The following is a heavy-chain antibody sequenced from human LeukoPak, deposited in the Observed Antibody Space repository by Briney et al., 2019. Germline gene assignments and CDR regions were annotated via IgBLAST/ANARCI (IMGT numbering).Heavy chain of an antibody. CDR2: IIPIFGTA. D-gene: IGHD2-2*02. CDR3: ARGGGAYCSSTSCYTNWFDP. CDR1: GGTFSSYA. J-gene: IGHJ5*02. Sequence: SVKVSCKASGGTFSSYAIIWVRQAPGQGLEWMGGIIPIFGTANYAQKFQGRVTITTDESTSTAYMELSSLRSEDTAVYYCARGGGAYCSSTSCYTNWFDPWGQGTLVTVSS. V-gene: IGHV1-69*05.